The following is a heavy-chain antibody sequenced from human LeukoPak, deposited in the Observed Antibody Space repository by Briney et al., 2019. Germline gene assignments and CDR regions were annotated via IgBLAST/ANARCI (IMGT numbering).Heavy chain of an antibody. CDR2: ISGSSTST. CDR3: ARGQAGATPY. V-gene: IGHV3-21*04. Sequence: GGSLRLSCAASGFTFSSYSMNWVRQAPGKGLEWVSYISGSSTSTNYADSVKGRFTISRDNAKNSLYLQMNSLRAEDTAVYYCARGQAGATPYWGQGTQVTVSS. J-gene: IGHJ4*02. D-gene: IGHD1-26*01. CDR1: GFTFSSYS.